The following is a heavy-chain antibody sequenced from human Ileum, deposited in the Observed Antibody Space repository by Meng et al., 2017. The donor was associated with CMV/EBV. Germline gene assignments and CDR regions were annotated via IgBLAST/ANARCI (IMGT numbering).Heavy chain of an antibody. CDR3: ARDSVAGYSTSSTGFDY. D-gene: IGHD6-6*01. CDR1: EYTFTGYY. CDR2: INPNSGGT. V-gene: IGHV1-2*02. J-gene: IGHJ4*02. Sequence: GQRVESGAEVKKPWASVKVSCKASEYTFTGYYMQWVRQAPGQGLEWMGWINPNSGGTNYPQKFQGRVTMTRDTSISTAYMELSRLTSHDTAVYYCARDSVAGYSTSSTGFDYWGQGTLVTVSS.